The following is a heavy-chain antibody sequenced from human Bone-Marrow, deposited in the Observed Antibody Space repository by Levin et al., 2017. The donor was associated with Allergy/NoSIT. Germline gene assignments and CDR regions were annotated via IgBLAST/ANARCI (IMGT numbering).Heavy chain of an antibody. CDR3: TNGLTGEAS. V-gene: IGHV3-74*01. CDR2: IKPDGTGA. Sequence: GGSLRLSCAASGFTFPNYWMHWVRQAPGKGLMHISVIKPDGTGANYADSVKGRFTISRDNTKNTLFLQMNSLRAEEAALYNCTNGLTGEASWGQGTLVTVSS. D-gene: IGHD7-27*01. J-gene: IGHJ5*02. CDR1: GFTFPNYW.